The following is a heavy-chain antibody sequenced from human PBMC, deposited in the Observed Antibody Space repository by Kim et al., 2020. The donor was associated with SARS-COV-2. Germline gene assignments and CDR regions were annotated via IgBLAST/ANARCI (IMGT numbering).Heavy chain of an antibody. CDR3: ARDGVGVGPGDAFDL. D-gene: IGHD1-26*01. Sequence: GGSLRLSCAASGFSLTGYSLNWVRQAPGKGLEWISFMLKYENIFYADSVKGRFTISRDDDTNSLYLQMNSLRDEDTAVYYCARDGVGVGPGDAFDLWGQGTMVTVSS. CDR2: MLKYENI. CDR1: GFSLTGYS. V-gene: IGHV3-48*02. J-gene: IGHJ3*01.